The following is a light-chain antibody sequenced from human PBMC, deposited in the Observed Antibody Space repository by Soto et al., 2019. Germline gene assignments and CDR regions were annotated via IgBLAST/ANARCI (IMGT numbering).Light chain of an antibody. CDR1: QSISSY. CDR3: QQIYSTPRT. Sequence: DIQMTQSPSSLSASVGDRVTITCRASQSISSYLNWYQQKPGKAPKLLIYAASSLQSGVPSRFSGRGSGTDFTLTISSLQPEEFATYYCQQIYSTPRTFGPGTKVDIK. J-gene: IGKJ3*01. CDR2: AAS. V-gene: IGKV1-39*01.